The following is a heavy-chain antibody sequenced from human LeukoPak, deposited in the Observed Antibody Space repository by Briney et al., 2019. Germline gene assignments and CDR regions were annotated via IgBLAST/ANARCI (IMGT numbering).Heavy chain of an antibody. CDR2: IYYTGST. Sequence: PSETLSLTCTVSGGSISSGGYYWSWIRQHPGKGLEWIGYIYYTGSTTYNPSLKSRVTISVDTSKNQFSLKLSSVTAADTAVYYCARVIHSRSSGPYYYYYMDVWGKGTTVTVSS. CDR3: ARVIHSRSSGPYYYYYMDV. J-gene: IGHJ6*03. D-gene: IGHD6-6*01. V-gene: IGHV4-61*08. CDR1: GGSISSGGYY.